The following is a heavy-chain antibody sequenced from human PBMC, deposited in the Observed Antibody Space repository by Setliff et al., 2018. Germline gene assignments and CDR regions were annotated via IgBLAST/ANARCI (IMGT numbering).Heavy chain of an antibody. V-gene: IGHV3-7*03. D-gene: IGHD3-16*01. CDR1: GFTFDVCD. CDR2: IKQEGSAK. J-gene: IGHJ2*01. CDR3: ARDSTWYWYFDL. Sequence: GGSLRLSCAASGFTFDVCDLNWVRQAPGKELEWVANIKQEGSAKYYVASVKGRFTISRNNAKNSLYLQMNSLRPEDTAVYYCARDSTWYWYFDLWGRGTLVTVSS.